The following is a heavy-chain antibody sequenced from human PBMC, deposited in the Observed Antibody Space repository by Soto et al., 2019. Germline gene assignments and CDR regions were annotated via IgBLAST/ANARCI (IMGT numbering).Heavy chain of an antibody. CDR1: GFTFGSYW. J-gene: IGHJ2*01. D-gene: IGHD2-2*01. CDR3: ARFATSPFDYLYFDL. CDR2: IKQGGSEK. Sequence: GGSLRLSCAASGFTFGSYWMSWVRQAPEKGLEWVANIKQGGSEKYYVDSVKGRFTISGDNAKNSLYLQMNSLRAEDTAVYYCARFATSPFDYLYFDLWGRGALVTVSS. V-gene: IGHV3-7*03.